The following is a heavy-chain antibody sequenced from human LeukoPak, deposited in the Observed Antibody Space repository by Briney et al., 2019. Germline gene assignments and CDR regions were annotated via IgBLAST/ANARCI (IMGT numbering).Heavy chain of an antibody. J-gene: IGHJ3*02. CDR3: ASGYCSGGSCYSGRDAFDI. V-gene: IGHV3-21*01. CDR2: ISSSSSYI. D-gene: IGHD2-15*01. CDR1: GFTFSSYS. Sequence: PGGSLRLSRAASGFTFSSYSMNWVRQAPGKGLEWVSSISSSSSYIYYADSVKGRFTISRDNAKNSLYLQMNSLRAEDTAVYYCASGYCSGGSCYSGRDAFDIWGQGTMVTVSS.